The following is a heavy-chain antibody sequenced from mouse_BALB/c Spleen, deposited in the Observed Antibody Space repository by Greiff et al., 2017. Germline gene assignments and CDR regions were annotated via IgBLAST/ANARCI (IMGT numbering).Heavy chain of an antibody. CDR2: ISDGGSYT. Sequence: EVKLMESGGGLVKPGGSLKLSCAASGFTFSDYYMSWVRQTPEKRLEWVATISDGGSYTYYPDSVKGRFTISRDNAKNNLYLQMSSLKSEDTAMYYCAREGLTTATGYAMDYWGQGTSVTVSS. D-gene: IGHD1-2*01. CDR3: AREGLTTATGYAMDY. J-gene: IGHJ4*01. V-gene: IGHV5-4*02. CDR1: GFTFSDYY.